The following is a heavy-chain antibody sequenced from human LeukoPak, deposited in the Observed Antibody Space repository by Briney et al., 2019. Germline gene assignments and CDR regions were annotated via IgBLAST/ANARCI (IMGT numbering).Heavy chain of an antibody. V-gene: IGHV3-30-3*01. CDR1: GFTFSSYA. D-gene: IGHD3-3*01. Sequence: PGRSLRLSCAASGFTFSSYAIHWVRQAPGKGLEWVAVISYDGSNKYYADSVKGRFTISRDNAKNSLYLQMNSLRAEDTAVYYCARGGFSITIFGVVIVGDDGVYYGMDVWGQGTTVTVSS. J-gene: IGHJ6*02. CDR3: ARGGFSITIFGVVIVGDDGVYYGMDV. CDR2: ISYDGSNK.